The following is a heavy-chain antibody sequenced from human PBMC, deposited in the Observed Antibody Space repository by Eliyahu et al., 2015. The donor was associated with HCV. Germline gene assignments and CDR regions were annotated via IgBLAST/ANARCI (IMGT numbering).Heavy chain of an antibody. CDR2: ISYXGNT. CDR3: ARHGGPSISMIVAAPVGFDV. J-gene: IGHJ3*01. Sequence: QLQLQESGPGLVKPSETLSLTCTVSGGSISXSSYYWGWIRQSPGKGLELIGSISYXGNTHYNPSLQSRVTISLDTSRDQFSLKLSSVTAADTALYYCARHGGPSISMIVAAPVGFDVWGQGTMVTVSS. CDR1: GGSISXSSYY. V-gene: IGHV4-39*01. D-gene: IGHD3-22*01.